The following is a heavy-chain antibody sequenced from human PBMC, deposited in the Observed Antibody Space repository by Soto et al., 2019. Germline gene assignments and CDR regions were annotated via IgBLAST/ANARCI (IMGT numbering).Heavy chain of an antibody. CDR2: ISYDGGNK. Sequence: QVQLVESGGGVVQPGRSLRLSCAASGFTFNIYGMHWVRQAPGKGLEWVALISYDGGNKYYADSVKGRFTISRDNSKNTLYMQMNSLRAEDTAVYYCARDGLYYDSSGYYDAGGIFDFWGQGTRVTVSS. J-gene: IGHJ4*02. CDR3: ARDGLYYDSSGYYDAGGIFDF. V-gene: IGHV3-30*03. D-gene: IGHD3-22*01. CDR1: GFTFNIYG.